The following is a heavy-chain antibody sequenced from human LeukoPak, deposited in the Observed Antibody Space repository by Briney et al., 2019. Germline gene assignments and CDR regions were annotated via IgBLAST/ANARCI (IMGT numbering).Heavy chain of an antibody. CDR2: IYTSGST. Sequence: PSETLSLTCTVSGGSISSGSYYWSWIRQPAGKGLEWIGRIYTSGSTNYNPSLKSRVTISVDTSKNQFSLKLSSVTAADTAVYYRAKSSGSYYFAAFDIWGQGTMVTVSS. D-gene: IGHD1-26*01. CDR1: GGSISSGSYY. J-gene: IGHJ3*02. CDR3: AKSSGSYYFAAFDI. V-gene: IGHV4-61*02.